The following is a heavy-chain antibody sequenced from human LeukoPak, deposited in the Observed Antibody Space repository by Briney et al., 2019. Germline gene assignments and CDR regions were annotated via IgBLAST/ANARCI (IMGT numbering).Heavy chain of an antibody. CDR1: GFTVSSNY. CDR2: IYSGGST. D-gene: IGHD6-13*01. Sequence: GGSLRLSCAASGFTVSSNYMSWVRQAPGKGLEWVSVIYSGGSTYYADSVKGRFTISRDNSKNTLYLQMNSLRAEDTAVYYCASPYSSSWFDAFDIWGQGTMVTVSS. J-gene: IGHJ3*02. V-gene: IGHV3-66*01. CDR3: ASPYSSSWFDAFDI.